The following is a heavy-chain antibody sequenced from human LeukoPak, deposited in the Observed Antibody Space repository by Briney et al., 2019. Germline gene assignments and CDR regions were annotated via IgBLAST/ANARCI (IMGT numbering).Heavy chain of an antibody. J-gene: IGHJ5*02. D-gene: IGHD3-22*01. V-gene: IGHV4-59*08. Sequence: SETLSLTRTVSGGSISSYYWSWIRQPPGKGLEWIGYIYYSGSTNYNPSLKSRVTISVDTSKNQFSLKLSSVTAADTAVYYCARGESSASNWFDPWGQGTLVTVSS. CDR2: IYYSGST. CDR3: ARGESSASNWFDP. CDR1: GGSISSYY.